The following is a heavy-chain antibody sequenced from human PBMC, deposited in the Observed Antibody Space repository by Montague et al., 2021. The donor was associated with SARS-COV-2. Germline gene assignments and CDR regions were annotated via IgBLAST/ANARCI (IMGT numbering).Heavy chain of an antibody. V-gene: IGHV5-51*01. J-gene: IGHJ6*02. D-gene: IGHD5-12*01. CDR2: IYPGDSET. CDR3: ARKVDEDTVSGYYYGVDV. Sequence: QSGAEVKKSGESLRISCKGSGFTFTNHWIGWVRQKPGKGLEWMGIIYPGDSETRYSPSFQGQVTISADKFISTAYLKWSSLKASDTAIYYCARKVDEDTVSGYYYGVDVWGQGTAVTVSS. CDR1: GFTFTNHW.